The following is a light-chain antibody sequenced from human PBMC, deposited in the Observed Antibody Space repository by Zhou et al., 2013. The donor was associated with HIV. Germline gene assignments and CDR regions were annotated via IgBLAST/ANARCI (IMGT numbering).Light chain of an antibody. CDR1: QSVSSY. V-gene: IGKV3-11*01. CDR3: QQRTNWLT. J-gene: IGKJ4*01. Sequence: EIVLTQSPATLSLSPGERATLSCRASQSVSSYLAWYQQKPGQAPILLIYDASNRATGIPARFSGSGSGTDFTLTISSLEPEDFAVYYCQQRTNWLTFGGGTKVEI. CDR2: DAS.